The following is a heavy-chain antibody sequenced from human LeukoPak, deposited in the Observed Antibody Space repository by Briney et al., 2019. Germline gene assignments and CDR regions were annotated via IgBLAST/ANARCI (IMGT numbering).Heavy chain of an antibody. V-gene: IGHV3-21*01. CDR3: ARALDTAMVDYWFDP. Sequence: KTGGSLRLSCAASGFTFSSYAMSWVRQAPGKGLEWVSSISSSSGYIYYADSVKGRFTISRDNAKNSLYLQMNSLRAEDTAVYYCARALDTAMVDYWFDPWGQGTLVTVSS. D-gene: IGHD5-18*01. CDR2: ISSSSGYI. J-gene: IGHJ5*02. CDR1: GFTFSSYA.